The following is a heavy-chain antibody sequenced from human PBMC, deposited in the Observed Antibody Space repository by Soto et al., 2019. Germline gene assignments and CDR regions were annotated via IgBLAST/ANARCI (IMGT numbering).Heavy chain of an antibody. CDR2: IIPVFGTS. D-gene: IGHD3-16*02. CDR3: ATMKGGYLSYYYGMDV. CDR1: GGTFTSYA. Sequence: QVQLVQSGAEVKKPGSSVKVSCKASGGTFTSYAISWVRQAPGQGLEWVGWIIPVFGTSDYAQKFQGRVTISADKFASTAYMELSSLISEDTAVYYCATMKGGYLSYYYGMDVWGQGTTVTVSS. V-gene: IGHV1-69*14. J-gene: IGHJ6*02.